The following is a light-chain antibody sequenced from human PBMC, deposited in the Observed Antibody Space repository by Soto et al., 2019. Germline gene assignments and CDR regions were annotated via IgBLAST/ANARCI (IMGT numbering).Light chain of an antibody. V-gene: IGKV1-5*01. CDR1: QTFTGW. J-gene: IGKJ4*01. CDR2: AAS. Sequence: VVEIFVVACWSSQTFTGWLAWYQQKPGKAPKLLIYAASSLQSGVPSRFSGSGSGTDFTLTISTLQSDDFAVYSCQQYVNWPLTFGEGTKVDIK. CDR3: QQYVNWPLT.